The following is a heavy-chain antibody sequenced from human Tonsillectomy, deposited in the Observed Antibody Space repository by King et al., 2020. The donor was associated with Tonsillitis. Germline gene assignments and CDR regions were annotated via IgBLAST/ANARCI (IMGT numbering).Heavy chain of an antibody. CDR3: AKDVGARVAAAV. Sequence: VGGGGGGVQPGGSLRLSCAASGFIFDDYAMHWVRQAPGKGLEWVSIISWNSGSIGYADSVKGRFTISRDNAKNSLLLQMKSLRVEDTAFYYCAKDVGARVAAAVWGQGTLVTVSS. J-gene: IGHJ4*02. CDR1: GFIFDDYA. CDR2: ISWNSGSI. D-gene: IGHD6-13*01. V-gene: IGHV3-9*01.